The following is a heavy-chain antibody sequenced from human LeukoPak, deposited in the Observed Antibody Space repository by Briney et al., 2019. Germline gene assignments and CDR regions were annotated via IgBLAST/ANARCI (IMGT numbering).Heavy chain of an antibody. J-gene: IGHJ4*02. Sequence: GGSLRLSCAASGFTFNSYAMHWVRQAPGKGLEWVALISYDGSDKYYADTVEGRFTISRDNSKSTVHLQMNSLRTEDTAVYFCAREVVAVLPDASTNDYWGQGALVFVSS. CDR2: ISYDGSDK. CDR3: AREVVAVLPDASTNDY. V-gene: IGHV3-30*04. CDR1: GFTFNSYA. D-gene: IGHD2-8*01.